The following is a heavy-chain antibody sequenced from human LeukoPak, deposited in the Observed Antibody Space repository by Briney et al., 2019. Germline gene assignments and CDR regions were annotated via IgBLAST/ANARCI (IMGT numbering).Heavy chain of an antibody. J-gene: IGHJ4*02. V-gene: IGHV3-7*03. D-gene: IGHD6-13*01. CDR1: GFTFSRSW. Sequence: GGSLRLSCAASGFTFSRSWMSWVRQAPGKGLEWVANISTDGSTKYDMDSVKGRFTISRDNAKDSLYLEMSSLRADDTAVYYCATGASGSWNFGGQGTLVTVSS. CDR2: ISTDGSTK. CDR3: ATGASGSWNF.